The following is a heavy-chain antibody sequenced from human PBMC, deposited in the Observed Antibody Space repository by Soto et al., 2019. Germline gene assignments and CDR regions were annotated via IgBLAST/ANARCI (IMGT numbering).Heavy chain of an antibody. CDR3: AKEIIAVSGPWAFDN. CDR1: GFTFSTYG. CDR2: ISYDGIHK. D-gene: IGHD6-19*01. Sequence: QVQLVESGGGVVQPGRSLRLSCAASGFTFSTYGMSWVRQAPGKGLEWVAIISYDGIHKYYADSVKGRFTISRDNSRNTLYLQMNSLRAEDTAVYYCAKEIIAVSGPWAFDNWGQGTLVTVSS. J-gene: IGHJ4*02. V-gene: IGHV3-30*18.